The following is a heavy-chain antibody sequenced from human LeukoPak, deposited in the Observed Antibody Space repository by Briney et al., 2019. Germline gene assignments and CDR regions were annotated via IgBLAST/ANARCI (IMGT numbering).Heavy chain of an antibody. CDR3: ARDLPHYYYDSSPYAFDI. CDR2: IYYSGST. Sequence: SETLSLTCTVSGGSISSYYWSWIRQPPGKGLEWIGYIYYSGSTNYNPSLKSRVTISVDTSKNQFSLKLSSVTAADTAVYYCARDLPHYYYDSSPYAFDIWGQGTMVTVSS. V-gene: IGHV4-59*01. D-gene: IGHD3-22*01. J-gene: IGHJ3*02. CDR1: GGSISSYY.